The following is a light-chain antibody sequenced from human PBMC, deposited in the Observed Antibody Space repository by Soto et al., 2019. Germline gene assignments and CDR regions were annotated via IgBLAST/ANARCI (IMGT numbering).Light chain of an antibody. CDR1: QSVSNND. Sequence: EIVLTQSPGTLSLSLGERVTLSCRASQSVSNNDLAWYQQKGGQAPRLLIYGASRRATGIPDRFSGRGSGRDFSLTISRLEPEDFAVYYCQQYGSSPRTFGRGTKVEIK. CDR2: GAS. J-gene: IGKJ4*02. CDR3: QQYGSSPRT. V-gene: IGKV3-20*01.